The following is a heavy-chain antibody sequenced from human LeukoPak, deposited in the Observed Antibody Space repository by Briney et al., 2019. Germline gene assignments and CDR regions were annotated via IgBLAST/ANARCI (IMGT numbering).Heavy chain of an antibody. D-gene: IGHD2-21*02. CDR1: GGSISSGSYY. CDR2: IYTSGST. V-gene: IGHV4-61*02. Sequence: SETLSLTCTVSGGSISSGSYYWSWIRQPAGKGLEWIGRIYTSGSTNYNPSLKSRVTISVDTSKNQFSLKLTSVTAADTAVYYCAGVAPNYCGNDCYLFDSWGQGTLITVSS. CDR3: AGVAPNYCGNDCYLFDS. J-gene: IGHJ4*02.